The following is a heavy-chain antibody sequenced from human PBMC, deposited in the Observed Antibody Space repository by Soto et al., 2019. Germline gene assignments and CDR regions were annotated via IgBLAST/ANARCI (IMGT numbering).Heavy chain of an antibody. V-gene: IGHV1-69*12. J-gene: IGHJ6*02. CDR1: GGTFNYSA. CDR2: IIPIFRSA. Sequence: QVQLVQSGAEVKKPGSSVKVSCKASGGTFNYSAINWVRQAPGQGLEWMGGIIPIFRSANYAQKFQGRVTITADESTSTAYMELSSLRSVDTAVYYCARVREVGTLTYGMDVWGQGTTVTVSS. CDR3: ARVREVGTLTYGMDV. D-gene: IGHD1-1*01.